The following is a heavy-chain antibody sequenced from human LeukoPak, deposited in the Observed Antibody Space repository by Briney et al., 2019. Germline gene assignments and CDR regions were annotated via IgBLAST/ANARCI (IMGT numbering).Heavy chain of an antibody. J-gene: IGHJ6*02. CDR3: AKSGGYCSGGSCPGGYYYGMDV. CDR2: TSDDESNK. Sequence: PGRSLRLSCAASGFTFSSYAMYWVRQAPGKGLEWVAVTSDDESNKSYADSVKGRFTISRDNSKNTLYLQMDSLRAEDTAVYYCAKSGGYCSGGSCPGGYYYGMDVWGQGTTVTVSS. D-gene: IGHD2-15*01. CDR1: GFTFSSYA. V-gene: IGHV3-30*18.